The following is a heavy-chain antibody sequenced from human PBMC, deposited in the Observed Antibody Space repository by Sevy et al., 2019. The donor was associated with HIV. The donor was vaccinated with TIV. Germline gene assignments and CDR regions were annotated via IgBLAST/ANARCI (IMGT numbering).Heavy chain of an antibody. V-gene: IGHV3-21*01. CDR3: ARDHGRGYDSSGYFPKPFDY. Sequence: GGSLRLSCAASGFTFSSYSMNWVRQAPGKGLEWVSSISSSSSYIYYADSVKGRFTISRDNAKNSLYLQMNNLRAEDTAVYYCARDHGRGYDSSGYFPKPFDYWGQGTLVTVSS. J-gene: IGHJ4*02. CDR2: ISSSSSYI. CDR1: GFTFSSYS. D-gene: IGHD3-22*01.